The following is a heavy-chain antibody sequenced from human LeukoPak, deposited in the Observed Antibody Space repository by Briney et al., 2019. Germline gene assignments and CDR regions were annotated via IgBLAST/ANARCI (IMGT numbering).Heavy chain of an antibody. CDR1: GASISSGSYY. V-gene: IGHV4-61*02. CDR3: ARGAGLQFSTHTAFQC. J-gene: IGHJ4*02. CDR2: IYTSGST. D-gene: IGHD4-11*01. Sequence: SQTLSLTCTVSGASISSGSYYWNWIRQPAGKGLEWIGRIYTSGSTNYNPSLKSRVTISLDTSKSQFSLKLNSVTAADTAVYYCARGAGLQFSTHTAFQCWGQGTLVTVSS.